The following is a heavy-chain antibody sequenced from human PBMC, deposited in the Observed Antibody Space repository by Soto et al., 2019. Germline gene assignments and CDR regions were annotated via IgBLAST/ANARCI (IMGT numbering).Heavy chain of an antibody. CDR3: ARDGGAAAAIKNYRMDV. Sequence: QVQLVQSGAEVKKPGASVKVSCKASGYTFTSYGISWVRQTPGQGLEWMGWISAYNGNTNYAQKLQGRLTMTTDTSTSTASVELRSLRPDDTSVYYCARDGGAAAAIKNYRMDVWGQGTTVTVSS. J-gene: IGHJ6*02. CDR1: GYTFTSYG. CDR2: ISAYNGNT. D-gene: IGHD6-13*01. V-gene: IGHV1-18*01.